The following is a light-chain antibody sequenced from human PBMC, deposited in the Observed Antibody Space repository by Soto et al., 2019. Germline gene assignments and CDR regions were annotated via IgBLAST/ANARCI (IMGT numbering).Light chain of an antibody. CDR1: QTISSS. V-gene: IGKV1-5*03. CDR2: RAS. CDR3: QHMAT. Sequence: DIQMTQSPSTLSASVGDRVTITCRASQTISSSLAWYQQKPGKAPKPLIYRASSLESGDPSRFSGSGSGTEFTLTIISLQPDDFATYFCQHMATFGQGTKVEIK. J-gene: IGKJ1*01.